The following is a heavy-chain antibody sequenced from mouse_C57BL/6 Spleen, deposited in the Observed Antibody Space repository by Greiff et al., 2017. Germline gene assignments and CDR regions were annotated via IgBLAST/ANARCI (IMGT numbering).Heavy chain of an antibody. Sequence: EVQVVESGGGLVKPGGSLKLSCAASGFTFSSYTMSWVRQTPEERLEWVATISGGGGNTYYPDSVKGRFTISRDNAKNTLYLQMSSLRSEDTALYYCARTTYGSYWYFDVWGTGTTVTVSS. CDR2: ISGGGGNT. CDR1: GFTFSSYT. V-gene: IGHV5-9*01. J-gene: IGHJ1*03. CDR3: ARTTYGSYWYFDV. D-gene: IGHD1-1*01.